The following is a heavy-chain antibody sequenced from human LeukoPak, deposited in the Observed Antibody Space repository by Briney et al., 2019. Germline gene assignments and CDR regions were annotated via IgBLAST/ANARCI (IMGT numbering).Heavy chain of an antibody. V-gene: IGHV3-30*04. CDR3: ARGRGTLLDY. CDR1: GFTFSSYA. Sequence: GGSLRLSCAASGFTFSSYAMHWVRQAPGKGLQWVTLISYDGRNKYYADSVKGRFTISRDNSKNTLYLQMNSLRAEDTAVYYCARGRGTLLDYWGQGTLVTVSS. J-gene: IGHJ4*02. CDR2: ISYDGRNK. D-gene: IGHD1-1*01.